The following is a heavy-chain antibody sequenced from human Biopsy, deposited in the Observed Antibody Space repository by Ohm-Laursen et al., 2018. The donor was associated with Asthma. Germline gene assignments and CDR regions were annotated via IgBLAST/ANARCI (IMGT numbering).Heavy chain of an antibody. CDR1: GFTFSSYD. V-gene: IGHV3-48*02. J-gene: IGHJ4*02. D-gene: IGHD5-18*01. CDR2: ISSSSSTI. Sequence: SLRLSCTATGFTFSSYDMYWVRQAPGKGLEWVSYISSSSSTIYYADSVKGRFTISRDNAKNSLYLQMNSLRDEDTAVYYCARFKRGYSYGYAGVFDYWGQGTLVTVSS. CDR3: ARFKRGYSYGYAGVFDY.